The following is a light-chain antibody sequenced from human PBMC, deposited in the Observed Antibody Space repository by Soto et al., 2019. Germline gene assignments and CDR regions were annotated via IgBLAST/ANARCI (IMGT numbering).Light chain of an antibody. J-gene: IGLJ1*01. CDR2: STN. V-gene: IGLV8-61*01. CDR1: SGSVSTSYY. Sequence: QAVVTQEPSFSVSPGGTVTLTCGFSSGSVSTSYYPSWYQQTPGQAPRTLIYSTNTRSPGVPDRFSGSILGNKAALTITGAQAEDESDYYCLLYMNYGVSVFGTGTKLTAL. CDR3: LLYMNYGVSV.